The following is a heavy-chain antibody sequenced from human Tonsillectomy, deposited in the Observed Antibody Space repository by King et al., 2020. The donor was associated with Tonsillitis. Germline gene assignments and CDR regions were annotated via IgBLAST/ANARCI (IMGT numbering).Heavy chain of an antibody. D-gene: IGHD3-16*01. CDR1: GYTFTTYD. Sequence: QLVQSGAEVRKPGASVKVSCKASGYTFTTYDINWVRQATGQGLEWMGWMNPNSGNTAYAQKFQGRVTMTRNTSITTAYMELSSLRSENTAVYYCARNTEQIMGIRFGGIYGMDVWGQGTTVTVSS. J-gene: IGHJ6*02. CDR2: MNPNSGNT. CDR3: ARNTEQIMGIRFGGIYGMDV. V-gene: IGHV1-8*01.